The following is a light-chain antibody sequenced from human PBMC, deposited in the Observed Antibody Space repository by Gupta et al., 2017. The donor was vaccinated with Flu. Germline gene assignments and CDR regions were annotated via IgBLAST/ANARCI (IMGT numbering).Light chain of an antibody. Sequence: TVSTHSPGTLSLSPGERATLSCRASQSVSSSYLAWYQQKPGQAPRLLIYGASSRATGIPDRFSGSGSGTDFTLTISRLEPEDFAVYYCQQYGSSPLTFGGGTKVEIK. CDR1: QSVSSSY. CDR3: QQYGSSPLT. J-gene: IGKJ4*01. CDR2: GAS. V-gene: IGKV3-20*01.